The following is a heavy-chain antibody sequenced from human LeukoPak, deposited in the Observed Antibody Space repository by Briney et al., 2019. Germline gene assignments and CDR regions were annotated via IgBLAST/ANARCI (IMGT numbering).Heavy chain of an antibody. Sequence: PSETLSLTCAVYGGSFGGYYWSWIRQPPGKGLEWIGEINDSGSSNYIPSLKSRVTISVDRSKNQFSLWLSSVTAADTAVYYCARSLISPDIWFDPWGQGALVTVSS. D-gene: IGHD3-10*01. CDR3: ARSLISPDIWFDP. V-gene: IGHV4-34*01. CDR1: GGSFGGYY. CDR2: INDSGSS. J-gene: IGHJ5*02.